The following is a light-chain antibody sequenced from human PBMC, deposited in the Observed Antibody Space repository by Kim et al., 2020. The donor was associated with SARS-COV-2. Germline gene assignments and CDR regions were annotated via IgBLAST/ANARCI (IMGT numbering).Light chain of an antibody. CDR3: SSYTSSSTYV. CDR1: SSDVGGYNY. J-gene: IGLJ1*01. V-gene: IGLV2-14*01. Sequence: SELTQPASVSGSPGQSITISCTGTSSDVGGYNYVSWYQQHPGKAPKLMIYDVSKRPSGVSNRFSGSKSGNTASLTISGLQAEDEADYYCSSYTSSSTYVFGTGTKVTVL. CDR2: DVS.